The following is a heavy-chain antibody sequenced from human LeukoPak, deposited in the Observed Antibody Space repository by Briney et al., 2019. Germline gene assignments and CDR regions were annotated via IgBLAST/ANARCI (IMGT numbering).Heavy chain of an antibody. V-gene: IGHV1-2*02. CDR2: INPNGGGT. Sequence: ASVKVSCKASGYTFTDYYMHWVRQAPGQGPEWMGWINPNGGGTNYAQKFLGRVTMARDTSISTAYMELSRLRSDDTAVYYCARGGFGVVIHYYYMDVWGKGTTVTVSS. CDR1: GYTFTDYY. CDR3: ARGGFGVVIHYYYMDV. J-gene: IGHJ6*03. D-gene: IGHD3-3*01.